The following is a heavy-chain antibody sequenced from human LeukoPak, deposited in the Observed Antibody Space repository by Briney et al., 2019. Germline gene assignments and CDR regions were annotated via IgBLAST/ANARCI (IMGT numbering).Heavy chain of an antibody. D-gene: IGHD1-26*01. CDR3: AKVRGSYTGDAFDI. CDR1: GFTVSSNY. J-gene: IGHJ3*02. V-gene: IGHV3-53*01. CDR2: IYSGGYI. Sequence: PGGSLRLSCAASGFTVSSNYMSWVRQAPGKGLEWVSVIYSGGYIYYADSVKGRFTISRDNAKNSLYLQMNSLRAEDTAVYYCAKVRGSYTGDAFDIWGQGTMVTVSS.